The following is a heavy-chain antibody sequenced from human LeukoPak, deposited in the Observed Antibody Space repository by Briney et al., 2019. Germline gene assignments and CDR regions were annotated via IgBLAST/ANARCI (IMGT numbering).Heavy chain of an antibody. V-gene: IGHV1-18*01. CDR1: GYTFTSYG. CDR2: ISAYNGNT. Sequence: ASVKVSCKASGYTFTSYGISWVRQAPGQGLEWMGWISAYNGNTNYAQKLQGRVTMTTDTSTSTAYMELWSLRSDDTAVYYCARDPFSGSYGSYYYYYMDVWGKGTTVTASS. D-gene: IGHD3-10*01. J-gene: IGHJ6*03. CDR3: ARDPFSGSYGSYYYYYMDV.